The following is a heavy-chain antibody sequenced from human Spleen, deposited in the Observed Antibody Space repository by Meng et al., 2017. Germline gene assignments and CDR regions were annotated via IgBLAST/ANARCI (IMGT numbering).Heavy chain of an antibody. CDR2: IRSKADGETS. V-gene: IGHV3-15*01. CDR1: GFTFSNAW. J-gene: IGHJ4*02. Sequence: GESLKISCVGSGFTFSNAWMSWVRQAPGKGLEWVGRIRSKADGETSDYSTPVNGRFAISRDDSQNTLYLQMGSLKVEDTAVYYCAWDDRAKFDYWGQGTLVTVSS. CDR3: AWDDRAKFDY. D-gene: IGHD5-18*01.